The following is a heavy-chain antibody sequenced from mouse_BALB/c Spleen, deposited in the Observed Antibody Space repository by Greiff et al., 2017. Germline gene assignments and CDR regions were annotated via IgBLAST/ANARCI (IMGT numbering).Heavy chain of an antibody. Sequence: EVKLVESGGDLVKPGGSLKLSCAASGFTFSSYGMSWVRQTPDKRLEWVATISSGGSYTYYPDSVKGRFTISRDNAKNTLYLQMSSLKSEDTAMYYCARHGGITTVVDWYFDVWGAGTTVTVSS. CDR3: ARHGGITTVVDWYFDV. CDR2: ISSGGSYT. J-gene: IGHJ1*01. CDR1: GFTFSSYG. D-gene: IGHD1-1*01. V-gene: IGHV5-6*01.